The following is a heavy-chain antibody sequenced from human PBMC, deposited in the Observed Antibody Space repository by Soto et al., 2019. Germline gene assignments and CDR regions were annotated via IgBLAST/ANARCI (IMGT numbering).Heavy chain of an antibody. CDR1: GGSISSSSYY. D-gene: IGHD2-2*01. Sequence: PSETLSLTCTVSGGSISSSSYYWGWIRQPPGKGLEWIGSIYYSGSTYYNPSLKSRVTISVDTSKNQFSLKLSSVTAADTAVYYCAGSYCSSTSCYDVTNWFDPWGQGTLVTVSS. CDR2: IYYSGST. V-gene: IGHV4-39*01. CDR3: AGSYCSSTSCYDVTNWFDP. J-gene: IGHJ5*02.